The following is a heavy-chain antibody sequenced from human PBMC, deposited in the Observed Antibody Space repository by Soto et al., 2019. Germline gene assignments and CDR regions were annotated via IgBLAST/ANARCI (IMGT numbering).Heavy chain of an antibody. CDR2: IIPIFGTA. J-gene: IGHJ2*01. CDR1: GGTFSSYA. D-gene: IGHD4-17*01. V-gene: IGHV1-69*13. Sequence: GASVKVSCKASGGTFSSYAISWVRQAPGQGLEWMGGIIPIFGTANYAQKFQGRVTITADESTSTAYMELSSLRSEDTAVYYCARDPTGSSGDLKLLRAPYFDLWGRGTLVTVSS. CDR3: ARDPTGSSGDLKLLRAPYFDL.